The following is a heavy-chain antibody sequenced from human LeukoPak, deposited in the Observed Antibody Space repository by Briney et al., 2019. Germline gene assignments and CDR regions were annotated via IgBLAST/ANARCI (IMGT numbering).Heavy chain of an antibody. J-gene: IGHJ5*02. D-gene: IGHD2-15*01. CDR2: IIPIFGTA. CDR1: GGTFSSYA. CDR3: ASALSQYCSGGSCYSIWFDP. V-gene: IGHV1-69*05. Sequence: SVKVSCKASGGTFSSYAISWVRQAPGQGLEWMGGIIPIFGTANYAQKFQGRVTITTDESTSTAYMELSSLRSEDTAVYYCASALSQYCSGGSCYSIWFDPWGQGTLVTVSS.